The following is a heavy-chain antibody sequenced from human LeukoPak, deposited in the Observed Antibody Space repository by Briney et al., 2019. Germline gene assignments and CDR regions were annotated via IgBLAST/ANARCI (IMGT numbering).Heavy chain of an antibody. CDR1: EFDFSSHA. CDR3: AKEEGYYDSSGYYSGYFDY. D-gene: IGHD3-22*01. V-gene: IGHV3-23*01. Sequence: GGSLRLSCAASEFDFSSHAMTWVRQAPGKGLEWVSAISISGSKTYYADSVKGRFTISRDNSKNTLYLQMNSLRAEDTAVYYCAKEEGYYDSSGYYSGYFDYWGQGTLVTVSS. CDR2: ISISGSKT. J-gene: IGHJ4*02.